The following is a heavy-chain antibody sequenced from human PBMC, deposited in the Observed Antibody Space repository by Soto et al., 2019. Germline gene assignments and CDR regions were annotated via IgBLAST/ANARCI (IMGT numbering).Heavy chain of an antibody. CDR3: ASYSGSGWYTGFDP. CDR1: GGSISSSSYY. V-gene: IGHV4-39*01. CDR2: IYYSGST. J-gene: IGHJ5*02. D-gene: IGHD6-19*01. Sequence: QLQLQESGPGLVKPSETLSLTCTVSGGSISSSSYYWGWIRQPPGKGLEWIGSIYYSGSTYYNPSLKSRVTISVDTSKNQFSLKLSSVTAADTAVYYCASYSGSGWYTGFDPWGQGTLVTVSS.